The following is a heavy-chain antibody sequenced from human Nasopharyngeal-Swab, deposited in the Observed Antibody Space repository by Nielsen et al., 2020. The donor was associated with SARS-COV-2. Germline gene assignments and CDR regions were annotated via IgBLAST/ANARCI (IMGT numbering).Heavy chain of an antibody. CDR3: ARDRRYGHFDY. CDR1: GGSISSNY. V-gene: IGHV4-59*01. Sequence: SETLSLTCTVSGGSISSNYWNWIRKPPGKGLEWIGYMSYSGSTNYNPSLMSRVTISVDTSKNQFSLKLSSVTAADAAVYFCARDRRYGHFDYWGQGTLVTVSS. J-gene: IGHJ4*02. D-gene: IGHD1-14*01. CDR2: MSYSGST.